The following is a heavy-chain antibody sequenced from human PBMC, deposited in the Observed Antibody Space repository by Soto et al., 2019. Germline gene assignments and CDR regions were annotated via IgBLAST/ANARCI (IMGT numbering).Heavy chain of an antibody. Sequence: GGSLRLSCAASGFTFSSYWMHWVRQAPGKGLLWVSRINSDGSITTYADSVKGRFTISRDNAKNTLYLQMNSLRAEDTAVYYCARVLWFGELLSNWFDPWGQGTLVTVSS. D-gene: IGHD3-10*01. CDR3: ARVLWFGELLSNWFDP. J-gene: IGHJ5*02. CDR2: INSDGSIT. V-gene: IGHV3-74*01. CDR1: GFTFSSYW.